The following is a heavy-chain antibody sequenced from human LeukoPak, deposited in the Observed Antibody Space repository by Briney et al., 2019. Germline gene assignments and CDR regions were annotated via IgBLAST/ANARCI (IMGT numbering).Heavy chain of an antibody. D-gene: IGHD3-22*01. CDR1: GDSVSSNGAA. J-gene: IGHJ4*02. CDR3: ARGLIYYDSSPSFPFDY. V-gene: IGHV6-1*01. CDR2: TYYRSKWYN. Sequence: SQTLSLTCAISGDSVSSNGAAWNCIRQSPSRGLEWLGRTYYRSKWYNDYAVSVKSRITINPDTSKNQFSLQLNSVTPEDTAVYYCARGLIYYDSSPSFPFDYWGQGTLVTVSS.